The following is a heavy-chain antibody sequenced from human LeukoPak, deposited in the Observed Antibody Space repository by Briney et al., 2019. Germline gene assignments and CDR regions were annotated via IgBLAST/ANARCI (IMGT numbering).Heavy chain of an antibody. V-gene: IGHV1-24*01. J-gene: IGHJ6*03. CDR3: ATGRGYSYGYVDYYYMDV. CDR1: GYTLTELS. CDR2: FEPEDGET. Sequence: ASVKVSCKVSGYTLTELSMHWVRQAPGKGLEWMGGFEPEDGETIYAQKFQGRVTMTEDTSTDTAYMELSSLRSEDTAVYYCATGRGYSYGYVDYYYMDVWGKGTTVTVSS. D-gene: IGHD5-18*01.